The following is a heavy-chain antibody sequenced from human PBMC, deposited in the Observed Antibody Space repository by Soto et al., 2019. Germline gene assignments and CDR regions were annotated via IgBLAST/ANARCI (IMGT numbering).Heavy chain of an antibody. CDR1: GFTFSSYS. J-gene: IGHJ4*02. Sequence: EVQLVESGGGLVQPGGSLRLSCAASGFTFSSYSMNWVRQAPGKGLEWVSYISSSSSTIYYEDSVKGRFTISRDNAKNALYLQMNSLRDEDTAVYYCARGDGIAAAGTDPSFDYWGQGTLVTVSS. CDR2: ISSSSSTI. CDR3: ARGDGIAAAGTDPSFDY. D-gene: IGHD6-13*01. V-gene: IGHV3-48*02.